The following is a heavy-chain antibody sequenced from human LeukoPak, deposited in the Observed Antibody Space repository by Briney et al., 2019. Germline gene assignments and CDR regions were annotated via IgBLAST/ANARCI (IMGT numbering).Heavy chain of an antibody. Sequence: ASVKVSCKASGYTFTSYGISWVRQAPGQGLEWMGWISAYNGNTNYAQKLQGRVTMTTDTSTSTAYMELRSLRSDDTAVYYCARGPGRITIFGVVIPLGDNWFDPWGQGTLVTVSS. J-gene: IGHJ5*02. V-gene: IGHV1-18*01. CDR2: ISAYNGNT. D-gene: IGHD3-3*01. CDR1: GYTFTSYG. CDR3: ARGPGRITIFGVVIPLGDNWFDP.